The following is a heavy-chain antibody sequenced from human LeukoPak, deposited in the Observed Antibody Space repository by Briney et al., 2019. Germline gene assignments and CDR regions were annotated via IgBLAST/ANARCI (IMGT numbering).Heavy chain of an antibody. V-gene: IGHV3-23*01. Sequence: GGSLRLSCAAPGFTFSSYAMSWVRQAPGKGLEWVSAISGSGGSTYYADSVKGRFTISRDNSKNTLYLQMNSLRAEDTAVYYCAKIMGAYSSSWYVWDYWGQGTLVTVSS. CDR2: ISGSGGST. J-gene: IGHJ4*02. CDR3: AKIMGAYSSSWYVWDY. CDR1: GFTFSSYA. D-gene: IGHD6-13*01.